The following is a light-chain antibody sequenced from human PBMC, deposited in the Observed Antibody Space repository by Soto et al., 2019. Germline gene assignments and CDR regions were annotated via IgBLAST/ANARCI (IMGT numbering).Light chain of an antibody. Sequence: EIVMTQSPATLSVSPGQRATLSCRASQSLSRNLAWYQQKPGQAPMLLIYGASTRATGIPARFSGSGSETEFSLTVSRLQSEDLAVDHCQQYSKWPYVFGQGTKVEI. CDR2: GAS. V-gene: IGKV3-15*01. CDR1: QSLSRN. J-gene: IGKJ2*01. CDR3: QQYSKWPYV.